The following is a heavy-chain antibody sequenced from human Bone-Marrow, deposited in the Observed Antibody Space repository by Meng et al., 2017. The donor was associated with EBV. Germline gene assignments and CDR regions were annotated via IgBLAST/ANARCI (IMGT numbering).Heavy chain of an antibody. J-gene: IGHJ5*01. CDR2: IYYSGSS. Sequence: QVQLQQWGAGLLKPSEPLSLTCAVSGGSISSGGYYWSWIRQPPGKGLEWIGYIYYSGSSYYNPSLKSRVTISLDTSKNQFSLKLTSVTAADTAVYYCARASDGDYVVRFDSWGQGPLVTVSS. CDR1: GGSISSGGYY. D-gene: IGHD4-17*01. CDR3: ARASDGDYVVRFDS. V-gene: IGHV4-30-4*01.